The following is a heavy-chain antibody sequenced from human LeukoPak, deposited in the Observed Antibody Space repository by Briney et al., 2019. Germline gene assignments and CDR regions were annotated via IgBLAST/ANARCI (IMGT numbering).Heavy chain of an antibody. J-gene: IGHJ6*02. Sequence: KPGGSLRLSCAASGVTFSSYDMNWVRQAPGKGLEWISYISRSDGTRYYADSVKGRFTISRDNAKNSLFLQMNSLRVEDTAVYYCATYDNWVAGDVWGQGTTVSVSS. V-gene: IGHV3-48*03. CDR3: ATYDNWVAGDV. D-gene: IGHD1-20*01. CDR1: GVTFSSYD. CDR2: ISRSDGTR.